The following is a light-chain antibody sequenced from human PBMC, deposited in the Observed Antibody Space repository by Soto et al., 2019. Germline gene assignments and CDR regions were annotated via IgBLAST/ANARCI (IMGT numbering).Light chain of an antibody. Sequence: QSALTQPASVSGSPGQSITISCTGTSSDVDGYKYVSWYQHHPGRAPQLIIYEVRNRPSGISFRFSGSKSGNTASLTISGLQAEDEADYYCSSYTSKSSLIFGGGTKVTVL. CDR3: SSYTSKSSLI. CDR1: SSDVDGYKY. J-gene: IGLJ2*01. CDR2: EVR. V-gene: IGLV2-14*01.